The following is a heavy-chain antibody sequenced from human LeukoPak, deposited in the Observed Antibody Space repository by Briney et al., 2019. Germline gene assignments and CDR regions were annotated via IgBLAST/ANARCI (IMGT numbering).Heavy chain of an antibody. V-gene: IGHV3-30*18. CDR2: ISYDGSSK. Sequence: GGSLRLSCTTSGFTFSTYAMSWVRQAPGKGLEWVAVISYDGSSKYYADSVKGRFTISRDNSKNTLYLQMNSLRAEDTAVYYCAKEWESYYYDSSGLGPWGQGTLVTVSS. J-gene: IGHJ5*02. CDR3: AKEWESYYYDSSGLGP. D-gene: IGHD3-22*01. CDR1: GFTFSTYA.